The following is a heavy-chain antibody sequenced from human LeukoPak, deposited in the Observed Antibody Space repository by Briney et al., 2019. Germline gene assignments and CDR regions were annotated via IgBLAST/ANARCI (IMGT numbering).Heavy chain of an antibody. D-gene: IGHD6-13*01. CDR2: INPNSGGT. Sequence: ASVKVSCKASGYTFTSYGISWVRQAPGQGLEWMGWINPNSGGTNYAQKFQGRVTMTRDTSISTAYMELSRLRSDDTAVYYCARVRGGYPRANWFDPWGQGTLVTVSS. CDR1: GYTFTSYG. CDR3: ARVRGGYPRANWFDP. V-gene: IGHV1-2*02. J-gene: IGHJ5*02.